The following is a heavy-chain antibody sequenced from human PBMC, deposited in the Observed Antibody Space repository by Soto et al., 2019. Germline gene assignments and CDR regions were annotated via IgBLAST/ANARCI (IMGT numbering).Heavy chain of an antibody. CDR1: GGSVSNSA. D-gene: IGHD6-6*01. CDR3: GRGSSLTKVEY. V-gene: IGHV1-69*01. J-gene: IGHJ4*02. CDR2: IIPIFGPA. Sequence: QVQLVQSGSEVKKPGSSVRVSCKASGGSVSNSAISWLRQAPGQGLEWMGGIIPIFGPAIYARKFKGRFTISADESTGTAYMELNNVRSDDTDVYYCGRGSSLTKVEYWGQGTLVTVSS.